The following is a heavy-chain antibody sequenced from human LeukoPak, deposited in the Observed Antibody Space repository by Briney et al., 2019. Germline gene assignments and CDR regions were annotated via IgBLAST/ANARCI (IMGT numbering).Heavy chain of an antibody. V-gene: IGHV1-69*04. Sequence: ASVKVSCKASGGTFSSYAISWVRQPPGQGLEWMGRIIPIFGIANYAQKFQGRVTITADKSTSAAYMELSSLRSEDTAVYYCAIKYYYDSSGYFDYWGQGTLVTDSS. CDR3: AIKYYYDSSGYFDY. CDR2: IIPIFGIA. J-gene: IGHJ4*02. CDR1: GGTFSSYA. D-gene: IGHD3-22*01.